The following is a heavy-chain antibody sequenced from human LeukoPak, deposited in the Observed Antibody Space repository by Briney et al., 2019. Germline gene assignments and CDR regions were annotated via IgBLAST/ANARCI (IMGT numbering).Heavy chain of an antibody. CDR1: GYTFTGYY. Sequence: ASVKVSCKASGYTFTGYYMHWVRQAPGQGLEWMGWINPNSGGTNYAQKFQGRVTMTRDTSISTAYMELSRLRSDDTAVYYCARVYSSSSHYFDYWGQGTLVTVSS. V-gene: IGHV1-2*02. CDR2: INPNSGGT. J-gene: IGHJ4*02. D-gene: IGHD6-13*01. CDR3: ARVYSSSSHYFDY.